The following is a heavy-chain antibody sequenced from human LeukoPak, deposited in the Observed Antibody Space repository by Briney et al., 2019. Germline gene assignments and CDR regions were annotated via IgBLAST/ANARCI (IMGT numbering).Heavy chain of an antibody. CDR3: ASSSRLVLSHFDY. V-gene: IGHV4-34*01. CDR2: INHSGSS. J-gene: IGHJ4*02. Sequence: PSETLSLTCAVYGESFKDYYWNWIRQPPGKGLEWIGEINHSGSSNYNPSLKSRVTISVDTSKNQSSLKLSSVTAADTAVYYCASSSRLVLSHFDYWGQGTLVTVSS. CDR1: GESFKDYY. D-gene: IGHD6-19*01.